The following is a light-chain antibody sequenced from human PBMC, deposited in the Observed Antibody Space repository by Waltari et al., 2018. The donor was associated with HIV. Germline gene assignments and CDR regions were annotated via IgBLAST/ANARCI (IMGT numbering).Light chain of an antibody. CDR1: QSLVYSDGNTY. CDR3: MQGTHWPVA. V-gene: IGKV2-30*01. Sequence: DVVMTQSPLSLPVTPGQPASISFRSSQSLVYSDGNTYLSWFQQRPGQSPRRLIYKVSNRDSGVPDRFSGSGSGTDFTLKISRVEAEDVGVYYCMQGTHWPVAFGQGTKVEI. J-gene: IGKJ1*01. CDR2: KVS.